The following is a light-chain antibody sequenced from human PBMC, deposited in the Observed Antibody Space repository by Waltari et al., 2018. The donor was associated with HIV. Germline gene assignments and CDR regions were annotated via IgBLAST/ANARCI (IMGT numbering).Light chain of an antibody. J-gene: IGLJ3*02. CDR3: AAWDDILSGLV. CDR1: TSNFGPNY. CDR2: RTA. V-gene: IGLV1-47*01. Sequence: QSVLTQPPSASGTPGPRVTISCSGSTSNFGPNYVYWYQQLPGPTPKLLIYRTAQRPAGVPDRFSGSKSGTSASLAISGLRSEDEAAYYCAAWDDILSGLVFGGGTKLTVL.